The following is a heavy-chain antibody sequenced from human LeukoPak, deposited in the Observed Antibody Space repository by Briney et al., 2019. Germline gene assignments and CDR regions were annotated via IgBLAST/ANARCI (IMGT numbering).Heavy chain of an antibody. Sequence: SATLSLTCAVYGGSFSGYYWSWIRQPPGKGLEWIGEINHSGSTNYNPSLESRVSISVDTSRNQFSLKLSSVTAADTAVYYCARVIEGGYSYGSYYYYMDVWGKGTTVTISS. V-gene: IGHV4-34*01. CDR3: ARVIEGGYSYGSYYYYMDV. CDR2: INHSGST. J-gene: IGHJ6*03. CDR1: GGSFSGYY. D-gene: IGHD5-18*01.